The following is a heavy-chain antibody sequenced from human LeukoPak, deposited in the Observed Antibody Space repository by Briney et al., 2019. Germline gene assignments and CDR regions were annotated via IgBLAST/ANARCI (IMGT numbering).Heavy chain of an antibody. CDR2: ISSNGGST. CDR1: GFTFSSYA. V-gene: IGHV3-64*01. Sequence: GGSLRLSCAASGFTFSSYAMHWVRQAPGKGLEYVSAISSNGGSTYYANSVKGRFTISRDNSKNTLYLQMGSLRAEDMAVYYCARDGGPAHFYYYYMDVWGKGTTVTVSS. CDR3: ARDGGPAHFYYYYMDV. J-gene: IGHJ6*03. D-gene: IGHD3-3*01.